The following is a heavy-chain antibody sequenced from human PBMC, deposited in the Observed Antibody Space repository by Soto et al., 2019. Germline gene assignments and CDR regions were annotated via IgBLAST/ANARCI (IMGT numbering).Heavy chain of an antibody. J-gene: IGHJ4*02. V-gene: IGHV1-18*01. CDR3: ARDTIFGVVIMRGGPFDY. Sequence: ASVKVSCKASGYTFTSYGISWVRQAPGQGLEWMGRISAYNGNTNYAQNLQGRVTMTTDTSTSTAYMELRSLRSDDTAVFYCARDTIFGVVIMRGGPFDYWGQGTLVTVSS. CDR2: ISAYNGNT. CDR1: GYTFTSYG. D-gene: IGHD3-3*01.